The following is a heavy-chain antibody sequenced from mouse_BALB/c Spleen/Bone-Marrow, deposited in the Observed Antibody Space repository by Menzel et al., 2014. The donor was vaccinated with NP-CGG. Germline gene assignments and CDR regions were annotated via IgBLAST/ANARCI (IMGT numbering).Heavy chain of an antibody. CDR3: TRSNYGYWYFDV. Sequence: QVQLKESGAELVKPGASVKLSCKASGYTFSSYYMYWVKQRPGQGLEWIGEINPSNGGTKFNEKFKSKATLTVDKSSSTAYMQLSSLTSEDSAVYYCTRSNYGYWYFDVWGAGTTATVSS. V-gene: IGHV1S81*02. J-gene: IGHJ1*01. CDR2: INPSNGGT. CDR1: GYTFSSYY. D-gene: IGHD1-1*01.